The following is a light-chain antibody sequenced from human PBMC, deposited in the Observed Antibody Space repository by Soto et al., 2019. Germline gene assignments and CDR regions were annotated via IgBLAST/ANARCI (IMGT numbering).Light chain of an antibody. Sequence: EIVLTQSPGTLSLSPGERATLSCRASQTVRTNYLAWFQHKPGQAPRLLIYGASSRATGIPDRFSGSGSGTDFTLTSNRLEPEDFAVYFWQQYSDSPLTFGGGTKVEIK. CDR2: GAS. J-gene: IGKJ4*01. CDR3: QQYSDSPLT. CDR1: QTVRTNY. V-gene: IGKV3-20*01.